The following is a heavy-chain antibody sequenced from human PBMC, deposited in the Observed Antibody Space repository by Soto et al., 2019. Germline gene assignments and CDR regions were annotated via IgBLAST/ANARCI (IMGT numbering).Heavy chain of an antibody. V-gene: IGHV1-2*04. CDR1: GYTFTGYY. CDR3: ARGRITMVRGVILDSYYFDY. CDR2: INPNSGGT. Sequence: ASVKVSCKASGYTFTGYYMHWVRQAPGQGLEWMGWINPNSGGTNYAQKFQGWVTMTRDTSISTAYMELSRLRSDDTAVYYCARGRITMVRGVILDSYYFDYWGQGTLVTVSS. D-gene: IGHD3-10*01. J-gene: IGHJ4*02.